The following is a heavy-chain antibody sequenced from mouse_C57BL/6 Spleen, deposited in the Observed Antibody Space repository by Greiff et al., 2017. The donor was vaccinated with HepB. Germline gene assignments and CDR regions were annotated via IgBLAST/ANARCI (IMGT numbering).Heavy chain of an antibody. V-gene: IGHV14-2*01. CDR2: IDPEDGET. Sequence: DVKLQQSGAELVKPGASVKLSCTASGFNIKDYYMHWVKQRTEQGLEWIGRIDPEDGETKYAPKFQGKATITADTSSNTAYLQLSSLTSEDTAVYYCASFITTEAWFAYWGQGTLVTVSA. CDR3: ASFITTEAWFAY. CDR1: GFNIKDYY. D-gene: IGHD1-1*01. J-gene: IGHJ3*01.